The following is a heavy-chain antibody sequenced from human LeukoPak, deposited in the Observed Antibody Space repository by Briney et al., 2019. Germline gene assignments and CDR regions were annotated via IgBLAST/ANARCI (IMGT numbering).Heavy chain of an antibody. V-gene: IGHV3-20*01. CDR2: IYWDGGST. CDR3: VRDAFDI. Sequence: GGSLRLSCAASGFPFSRHAMSWVRQAPGKGLEWVSGIYWDGGSTAYADSVKGRFTISRDNAKNSLYLQMNSLRAEDTALYHCVRDAFDIWGQGTMVTVSS. CDR1: GFPFSRHA. J-gene: IGHJ3*02.